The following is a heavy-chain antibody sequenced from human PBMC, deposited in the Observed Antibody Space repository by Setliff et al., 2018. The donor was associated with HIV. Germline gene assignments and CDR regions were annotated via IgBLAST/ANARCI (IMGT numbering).Heavy chain of an antibody. CDR1: GVSITNGTFY. J-gene: IGHJ5*02. V-gene: IGHV4-61*02. CDR2: IAKTGST. D-gene: IGHD5-12*01. Sequence: PSETLSLTCTVSGVSITNGTFYWNWIRQPAGKGLEWIGRIAKTGSTNYNPSPKSRLTISMDTSKNQSSLKLNSVTAADTAVYYCARDFKRYNSPCRFDPWGPGTLVTVSS. CDR3: ARDFKRYNSPCRFDP.